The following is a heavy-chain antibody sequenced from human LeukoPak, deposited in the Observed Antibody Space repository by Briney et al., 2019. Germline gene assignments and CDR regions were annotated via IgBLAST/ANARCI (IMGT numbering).Heavy chain of an antibody. CDR2: IYYSGST. D-gene: IGHD2-2*01. J-gene: IGHJ6*03. Sequence: SETLSLTCTVSGGSISSGGYYWSWIRQHPGKGLEWIGYIYYSGSTYYNPSLKSRVTISVDTSKNQFSLKLSSVTAADTAVYYCARDIVVVPAAYPPKGNYYYYYMDVWGKGTTVTVSS. CDR1: GGSISSGGYY. V-gene: IGHV4-31*03. CDR3: ARDIVVVPAAYPPKGNYYYYYMDV.